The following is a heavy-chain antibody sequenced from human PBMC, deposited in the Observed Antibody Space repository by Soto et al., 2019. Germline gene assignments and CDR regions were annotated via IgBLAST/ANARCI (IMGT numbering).Heavy chain of an antibody. J-gene: IGHJ5*02. CDR1: GGSISSGDYY. Sequence: SETLSLTCTVSGGSISSGDYYWSWIRQPPGKGLEWIGYIYYSGNTYYNPSLKSRVTISVDTSKNQFSLKLSSVTAADTAVYYCARGGTDIVDRRADWFDPWGQGTLVTVSS. V-gene: IGHV4-30-4*01. CDR2: IYYSGNT. CDR3: ARGGTDIVDRRADWFDP. D-gene: IGHD2-15*01.